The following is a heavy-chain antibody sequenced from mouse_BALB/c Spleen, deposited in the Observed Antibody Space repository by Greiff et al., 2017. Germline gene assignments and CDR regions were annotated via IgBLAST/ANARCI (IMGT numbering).Heavy chain of an antibody. D-gene: IGHD1-1*01. V-gene: IGHV14-3*02. Sequence: EVQLQQSGAELVKPGASVKLSCTASGFNIKDTYMHWVKQRPEQGLEWIGRIDPANGNTKYDPKFQGKATITADTSSNTAYLQLSSLTSEDTAVYYCASPYGSSHYFDYWAKAPLSQSPQ. CDR1: GFNIKDTY. CDR2: IDPANGNT. CDR3: ASPYGSSHYFDY. J-gene: IGHJ2*01.